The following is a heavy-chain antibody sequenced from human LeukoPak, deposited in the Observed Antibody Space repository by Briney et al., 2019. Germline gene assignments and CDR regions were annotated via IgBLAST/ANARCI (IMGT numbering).Heavy chain of an antibody. V-gene: IGHV1-18*01. J-gene: IGHJ4*02. Sequence: ASVKVSCKASGYAFTSYGISWVRQAPGQGLEWMGWISAYNGNTNYAQKLQGRVTMTTDTSTSTAYMELRSLRSDDTAVYYCAREQCSSTSCYSSDYWGQGTLVTVSS. CDR2: ISAYNGNT. D-gene: IGHD2-2*01. CDR1: GYAFTSYG. CDR3: AREQCSSTSCYSSDY.